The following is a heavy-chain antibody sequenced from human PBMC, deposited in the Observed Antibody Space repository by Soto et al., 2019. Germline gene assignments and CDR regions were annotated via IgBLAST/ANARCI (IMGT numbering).Heavy chain of an antibody. V-gene: IGHV1-69*12. J-gene: IGHJ6*02. D-gene: IGHD3-16*01. CDR3: ARHLGGNHYYYGMDV. CDR1: GGTFSSYA. CDR2: IIPIFGTA. Sequence: QVQLVQSGAEVKKPGSSVKVSCKASGGTFSSYAISWVRQAPGQGLEWMGGIIPIFGTADYAQKFQGRVTITADESTSTAYMDLSSLRPEDTAVYYCARHLGGNHYYYGMDVWGQGTTVTVSS.